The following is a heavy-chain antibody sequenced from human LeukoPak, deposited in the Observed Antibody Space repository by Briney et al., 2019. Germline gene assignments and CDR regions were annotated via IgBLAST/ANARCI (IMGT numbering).Heavy chain of an antibody. D-gene: IGHD1-26*01. J-gene: IGHJ4*02. Sequence: GGSLRLSCAASGFTFSSTPMSWVRQAPGKGLEWISYISSSTSIIYYADSVKGRFTISRDNAKNSLYLQMTSLRADDTAVYYCARDPPRIGGYFDYWGQGALVTVSS. CDR1: GFTFSSTP. V-gene: IGHV3-48*01. CDR3: ARDPPRIGGYFDY. CDR2: ISSSTSII.